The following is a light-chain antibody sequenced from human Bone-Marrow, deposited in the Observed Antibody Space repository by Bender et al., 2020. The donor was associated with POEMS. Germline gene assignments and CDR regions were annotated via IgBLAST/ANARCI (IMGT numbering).Light chain of an antibody. CDR2: DNN. CDR3: CSYAGSSTWV. Sequence: QSVLTQPPSVSGTPGQRVTISCSGSGSNIGGYPVNWYQQLPGTAPKLLVYDNNKRPSGVPDRFSGSKSGTSATLGITGLQTGDEADYYCCSYAGSSTWVFGGGTKVTVL. J-gene: IGLJ3*02. V-gene: IGLV1-51*02. CDR1: GSNIGGYP.